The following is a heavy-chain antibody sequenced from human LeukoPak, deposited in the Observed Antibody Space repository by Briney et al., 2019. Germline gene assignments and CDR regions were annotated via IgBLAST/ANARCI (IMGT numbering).Heavy chain of an antibody. D-gene: IGHD1-14*01. CDR1: GGSISSYY. CDR2: IHYNGGT. Sequence: SETLSLTCTVSGGSISSYYWTWIRHPPGKGLELIGYIHYNGGTNYNPSLKSRVTLSVDTSKNQISLKLSSVTAADTAVYFCARGTAAASGSFDYWGQGTRVTVSS. CDR3: ARGTAAASGSFDY. V-gene: IGHV4-59*08. J-gene: IGHJ4*02.